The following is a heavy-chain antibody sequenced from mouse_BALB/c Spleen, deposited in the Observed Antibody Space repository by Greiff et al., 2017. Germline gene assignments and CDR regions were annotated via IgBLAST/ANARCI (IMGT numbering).Heavy chain of an antibody. Sequence: QVQLKESGPGLVAPSQSLSITCTVSGFSLTSYGVHWVRQPPGEGLEWLGVIWAGGSTNYNSALMSRLSISKDNSKSQVFLKMNSLQTDDTAMYYCARDRYGNYYFDYWGQGTTLTVSS. J-gene: IGHJ2*01. CDR1: GFSLTSYG. D-gene: IGHD2-10*02. CDR3: ARDRYGNYYFDY. CDR2: IWAGGST. V-gene: IGHV2-9*02.